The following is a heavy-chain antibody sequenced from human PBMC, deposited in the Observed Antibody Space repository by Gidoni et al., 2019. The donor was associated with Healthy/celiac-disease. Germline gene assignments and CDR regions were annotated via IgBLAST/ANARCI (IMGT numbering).Heavy chain of an antibody. D-gene: IGHD2-15*01. V-gene: IGHV3-21*01. CDR2: ISSSSSYI. J-gene: IGHJ6*02. CDR3: ARDVCSGGSCHSMTDV. Sequence: EVQLVESGGGLVKPGGSLRLSCAASGFTFSSYSMNWVRQAPGKGLEWVSSISSSSSYIYYADSVKGRFTISRDNAKNSLYLQMNSLRAEDTAVYYCARDVCSGGSCHSMTDVWGQGTTVTVSS. CDR1: GFTFSSYS.